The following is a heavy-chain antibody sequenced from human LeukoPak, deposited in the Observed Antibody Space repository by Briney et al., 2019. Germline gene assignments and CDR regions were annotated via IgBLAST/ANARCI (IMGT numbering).Heavy chain of an antibody. CDR2: ISDDGGAT. J-gene: IGHJ6*03. Sequence: AGGSLRLSCAASGFTFGRYAMTWVRQAPGRGLEWVSIISDDGGATYYADSVKGRFTISRDNSKNTLYLQMNTLRAEDTAVYYCAKGQRVVVPSTRILDVWGKGTTVTVSS. CDR3: AKGQRVVVPSTRILDV. CDR1: GFTFGRYA. V-gene: IGHV3-23*01. D-gene: IGHD2-15*01.